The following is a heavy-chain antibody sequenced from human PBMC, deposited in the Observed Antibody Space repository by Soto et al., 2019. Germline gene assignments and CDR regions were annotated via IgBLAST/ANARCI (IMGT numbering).Heavy chain of an antibody. CDR3: ARARLSRSWWFDP. CDR2: IYYSGST. CDR1: GGSISSYY. D-gene: IGHD3-10*01. J-gene: IGHJ5*02. V-gene: IGHV4-59*01. Sequence: SETLSLTCTVSGGSISSYYWSWIRQPPGKGLEWFGYIYYSGSTNYNPSLKSRVTISVDTSKNQFSLKLSSVTAADTAVYYCARARLSRSWWFDPWGQGTLVTVSS.